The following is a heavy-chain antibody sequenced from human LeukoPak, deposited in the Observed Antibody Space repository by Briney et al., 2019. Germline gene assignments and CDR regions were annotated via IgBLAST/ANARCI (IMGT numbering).Heavy chain of an antibody. CDR3: AREAYDIVTGPDAFDI. CDR1: GFTFSSYW. Sequence: GGSLRLSCAAFGFTFSSYWMSWVSPAPGKWLEWVANIKQDGSEKYYVDSVKGRFTISRDNAKNSLYLQMNSLRAEDTAVYYCAREAYDIVTGPDAFDIWGQGTMVTVSS. J-gene: IGHJ3*02. CDR2: IKQDGSEK. V-gene: IGHV3-7*01. D-gene: IGHD3-9*01.